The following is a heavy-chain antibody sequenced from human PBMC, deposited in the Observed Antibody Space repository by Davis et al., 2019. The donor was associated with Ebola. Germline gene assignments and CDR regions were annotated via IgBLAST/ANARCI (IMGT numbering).Heavy chain of an antibody. CDR3: ARGITMVRGVSYYYYYGMDV. Sequence: GESLKISCAASGFSFSMYWMSWVRQAPGKGLEWVANIKQDGSEKYYVDSVKGRFTISRDNAKNSLYLQMNSLRAEDTAVYYCARGITMVRGVSYYYYYGMDVWGQGTTVTVSS. V-gene: IGHV3-7*01. D-gene: IGHD3-10*01. J-gene: IGHJ6*02. CDR2: IKQDGSEK. CDR1: GFSFSMYW.